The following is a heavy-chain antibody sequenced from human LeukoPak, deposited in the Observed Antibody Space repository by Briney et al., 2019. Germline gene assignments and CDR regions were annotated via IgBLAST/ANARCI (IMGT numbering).Heavy chain of an antibody. CDR2: IYYSGST. V-gene: IGHV4-59*08. CDR3: ASQHIVVVTAPFDI. J-gene: IGHJ3*02. CDR1: GGSISSYY. Sequence: SETLSLTCTASGGSISSYYWSWIRQPPGKGLEWIGYIYYSGSTNYNPSLKSRVTISVDTSKNQFSLKLSSVTAADTAVYYCASQHIVVVTAPFDIWGQGTMVTVSS. D-gene: IGHD2-21*02.